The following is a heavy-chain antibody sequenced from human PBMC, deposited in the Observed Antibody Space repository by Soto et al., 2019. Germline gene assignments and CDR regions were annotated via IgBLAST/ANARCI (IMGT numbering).Heavy chain of an antibody. J-gene: IGHJ5*02. CDR1: GYTFTAYY. D-gene: IGHD3-22*01. Sequence: HVQLVQSGAEVKKPGASVKVSCKASGYTFTAYYMHWLRQAPGQGPEWMGRINPNSGGKNYAQRFQGRVTVTNDTSISATYMELSSLGSDDTAVYYCARGDFDRSGNYNAGWFAPWGQGTLVTVSS. V-gene: IGHV1-2*06. CDR2: INPNSGGK. CDR3: ARGDFDRSGNYNAGWFAP.